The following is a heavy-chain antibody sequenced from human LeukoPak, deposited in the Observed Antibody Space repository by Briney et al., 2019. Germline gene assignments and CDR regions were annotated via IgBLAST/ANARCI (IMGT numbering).Heavy chain of an antibody. Sequence: GGSLRLSCAASGFTLTSYAMGWVRQAPGKGLEWVSVISGSGSTTYYADSVKGRFTISRDNSKNTLYLQMNSLRAEDTAVYYCAKRGGYGYFDYWGQGTLVAVSS. CDR3: AKRGGYGYFDY. D-gene: IGHD3-22*01. V-gene: IGHV3-23*01. CDR1: GFTLTSYA. CDR2: ISGSGSTT. J-gene: IGHJ4*02.